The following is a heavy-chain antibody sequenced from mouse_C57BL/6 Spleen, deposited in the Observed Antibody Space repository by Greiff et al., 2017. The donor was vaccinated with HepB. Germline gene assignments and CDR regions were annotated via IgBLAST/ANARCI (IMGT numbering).Heavy chain of an antibody. CDR1: GYTFTSYW. V-gene: IGHV1-7*01. D-gene: IGHD2-12*01. CDR3: ARGDYSSYWYLDV. CDR2: INPSSGYT. J-gene: IGHJ1*03. Sequence: QVQLQQSGAELAKPGASVKLSCKASGYTFTSYWMHWVKQRPGQGLEWIGYINPSSGYTKYNQKFKDKATLTADKSSSTAYMQLSSLTYEDSAVYYCARGDYSSYWYLDVWGTGTTVTVSS.